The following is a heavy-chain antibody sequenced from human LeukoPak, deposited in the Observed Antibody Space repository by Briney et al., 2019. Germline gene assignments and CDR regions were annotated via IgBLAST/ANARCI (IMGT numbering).Heavy chain of an antibody. CDR3: ARDNSGDYVWGSYRSYYFDY. D-gene: IGHD3-16*02. Sequence: GGSLRLSCAASGFTFSSYGMHWVRQAPGKGLEWVAFIRYDGSNKYYADSVKGRFTISRDNSKNTLYLQMNSLRAEDTAVYYCARDNSGDYVWGSYRSYYFDYWGQGTLVTVSS. CDR2: IRYDGSNK. V-gene: IGHV3-30*02. CDR1: GFTFSSYG. J-gene: IGHJ4*02.